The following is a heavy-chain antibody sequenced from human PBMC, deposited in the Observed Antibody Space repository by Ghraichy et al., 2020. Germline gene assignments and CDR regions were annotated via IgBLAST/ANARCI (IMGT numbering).Heavy chain of an antibody. Sequence: GGSLRLSCAASRFTFHSYDMTWVRQAPGKGLEWVSYISKSGSTIYYADSVKGRFTISRDNARNSLYLQMNSLRAEDTGVYYCARVMNDFWNGLPEYWGQGTLGTVSS. CDR1: RFTFHSYD. V-gene: IGHV3-48*03. CDR2: ISKSGSTI. D-gene: IGHD3-3*01. CDR3: ARVMNDFWNGLPEY. J-gene: IGHJ4*02.